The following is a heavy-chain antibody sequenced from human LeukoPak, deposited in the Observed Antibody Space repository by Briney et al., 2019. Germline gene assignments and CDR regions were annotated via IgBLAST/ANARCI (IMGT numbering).Heavy chain of an antibody. D-gene: IGHD2-2*01. Sequence: ASVKVSCKASGYTFTSYGISWVRQAPGQGLEWMGWISAYNGNTNYAQKLQGRVTMTTDTSTSTAYMELRSLRSDDTAVYYCARIVVPAAKHDAFDIWGQGTMVTVSS. CDR2: ISAYNGNT. J-gene: IGHJ3*02. CDR3: ARIVVPAAKHDAFDI. V-gene: IGHV1-18*01. CDR1: GYTFTSYG.